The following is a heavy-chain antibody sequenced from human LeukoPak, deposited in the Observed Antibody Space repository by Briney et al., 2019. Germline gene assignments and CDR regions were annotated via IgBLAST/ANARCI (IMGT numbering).Heavy chain of an antibody. J-gene: IGHJ5*02. V-gene: IGHV1-46*01. CDR3: ARAAIVGTTMWFDP. D-gene: IGHD1-26*01. Sequence: QGRVTMTRDTSTSTVYMELSSLRSEDTAVYYCARAAIVGTTMWFDPWGQGTLVTVSS.